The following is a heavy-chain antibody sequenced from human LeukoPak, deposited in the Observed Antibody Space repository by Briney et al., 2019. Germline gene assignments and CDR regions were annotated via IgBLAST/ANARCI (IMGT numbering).Heavy chain of an antibody. Sequence: PGGSLRLSCAASGLTFSDYYMSWIRQAPGKGLEWVSYISSSGITIRYADSVKGRFTTSRDNAKNSLYLQMNSLRAEDTAVYYCARDFQVQAAASDYWGQGTLVTVSS. CDR1: GLTFSDYY. D-gene: IGHD6-13*01. CDR3: ARDFQVQAAASDY. J-gene: IGHJ4*02. CDR2: ISSSGITI. V-gene: IGHV3-11*01.